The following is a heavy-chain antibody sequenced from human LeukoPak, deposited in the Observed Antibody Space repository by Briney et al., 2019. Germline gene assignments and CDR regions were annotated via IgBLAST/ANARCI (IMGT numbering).Heavy chain of an antibody. J-gene: IGHJ3*02. CDR2: IYYSGST. CDR1: GFTFSDYY. D-gene: IGHD1-26*01. V-gene: IGHV4-31*02. Sequence: LRLSCAASGFTFSDYYMSWIRQDPGKGLEWIGYIYYSGSTYYNPSLKSRVTISVDTSKNQFSLKLSSVTAADTAVYYCARDLVSFSGAFDIWGQGTMVTVSS. CDR3: ARDLVSFSGAFDI.